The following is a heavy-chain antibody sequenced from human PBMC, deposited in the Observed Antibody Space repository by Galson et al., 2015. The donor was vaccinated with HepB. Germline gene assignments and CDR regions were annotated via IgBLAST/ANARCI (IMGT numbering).Heavy chain of an antibody. D-gene: IGHD5-24*01. J-gene: IGHJ4*02. Sequence: PALVKPTQTLTLTCTFSGFSLSTTGMRVSWIRQPPGKALEWLARIDWDDDKFYSPSLKTRLTISKDTSKNQVVLTMTNMKPVDTATYYCSRIHGDAYRGYWGQGILVTVSS. CDR1: GFSLSTTGMR. CDR3: SRIHGDAYRGY. CDR2: IDWDDDK. V-gene: IGHV2-70*04.